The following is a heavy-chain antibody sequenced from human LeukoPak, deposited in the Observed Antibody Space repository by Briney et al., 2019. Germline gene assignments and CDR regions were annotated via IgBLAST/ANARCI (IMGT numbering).Heavy chain of an antibody. J-gene: IGHJ5*02. CDR2: IYTNGGA. CDR3: ARVSLVSLDP. V-gene: IGHV4-61*02. CDR1: GGSVTSGNYY. Sequence: SQTLSLTCTVSGGSVTSGNYYWNWIRQPAGKGLEWIGRIYTNGGASYNPSLKSRVTISIDASKNQFSLKLSSVTAADTAVYYCARVSLVSLDPWGQGTLVTVSS.